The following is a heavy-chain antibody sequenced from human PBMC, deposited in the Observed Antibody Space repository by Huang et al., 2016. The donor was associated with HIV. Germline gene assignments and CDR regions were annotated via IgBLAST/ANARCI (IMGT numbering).Heavy chain of an antibody. CDR3: AKDPYSSSWFDHFDY. D-gene: IGHD6-13*01. CDR2: ISGGGGST. V-gene: IGHV3-23*01. Sequence: EVQLLESGGGLVQPGGSLRLSCAAFGFTFSSYAMSWVRQAPGKGLEWVSVISGGGGSTYYADSVKGRFTISRDNSKNTLYLQMNSLRAEDAAVYYCAKDPYSSSWFDHFDYWGQGTLVTVSS. J-gene: IGHJ4*02. CDR1: GFTFSSYA.